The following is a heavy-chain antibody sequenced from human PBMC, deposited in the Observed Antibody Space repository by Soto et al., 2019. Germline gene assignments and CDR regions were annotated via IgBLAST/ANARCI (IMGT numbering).Heavy chain of an antibody. D-gene: IGHD2-8*01. J-gene: IGHJ5*02. CDR1: GGSISSSSYY. CDR3: ARHSPDGVVLMVYATTDNWFDP. Sequence: PSETLSLTCTVSGGSISSSSYYWGWIRQPPGKGLEWIGSIYYSGSTYYNPSLKSRVTITVDTSKNQFSLKVSSVTAAVTAVYYCARHSPDGVVLMVYATTDNWFDPWGQGTLVTVSS. V-gene: IGHV4-39*01. CDR2: IYYSGST.